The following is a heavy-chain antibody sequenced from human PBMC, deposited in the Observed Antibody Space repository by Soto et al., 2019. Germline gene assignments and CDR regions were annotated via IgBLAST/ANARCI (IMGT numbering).Heavy chain of an antibody. D-gene: IGHD5-12*01. CDR3: AREGSYSAYNFAHGIQLWSFDF. CDR1: GGSINTFY. Sequence: SETLSLPFTVSGGSINTFYWSWVRQPAGKGLEWIGRIFSSGSTSFNPSLESRVAMSVDTSKNHFSLNLSSVTAADMAVYYCAREGSYSAYNFAHGIQLWSFDFWGQGALVTVSS. CDR2: IFSSGST. J-gene: IGHJ4*02. V-gene: IGHV4-4*07.